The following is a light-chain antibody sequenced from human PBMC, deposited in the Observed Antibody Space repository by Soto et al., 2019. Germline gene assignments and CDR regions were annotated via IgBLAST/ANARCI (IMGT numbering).Light chain of an antibody. Sequence: SGLTLPPSVPRTPKQKIAISCTGTSSDVGGYNSVSWYQQYPGKAPKLMIHDVSNRPSGVSDRFSGSKSGNTASLTISGLQAEDEADYYCSSWTSSSSYVFGSGTKVTVL. J-gene: IGLJ1*01. CDR3: SSWTSSSSYV. CDR1: SSDVGGYNS. CDR2: DVS. V-gene: IGLV2-14*01.